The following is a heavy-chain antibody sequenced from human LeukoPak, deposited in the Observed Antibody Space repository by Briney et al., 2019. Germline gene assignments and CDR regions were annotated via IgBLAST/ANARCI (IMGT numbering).Heavy chain of an antibody. V-gene: IGHV3-7*01. Sequence: PGGSLRLSCAASGFTVSSHWMSWVRQAPGKGLEWVANTKQDGSETYYVDSVKGRFTVSRDNAKNSLYLQMNSLRGEDTAVYYCARDRVGATITDCWGQGTLVTVSS. J-gene: IGHJ4*02. CDR3: ARDRVGATITDC. D-gene: IGHD1-26*01. CDR1: GFTVSSHW. CDR2: TKQDGSET.